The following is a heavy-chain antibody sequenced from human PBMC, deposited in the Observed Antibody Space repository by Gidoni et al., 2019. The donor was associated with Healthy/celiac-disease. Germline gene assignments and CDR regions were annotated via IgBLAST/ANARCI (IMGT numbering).Heavy chain of an antibody. CDR3: AKDVSSGWYDRYFDY. Sequence: EVQLLESGGGLVQPGGSLGLSFAASGFTFRSYAMSWVREDPGKGLAWGAAIIVSGGSTYYADSVKGRFTISRDNSKNTLYLQMNSLRAEDTAVYYCAKDVSSGWYDRYFDYWGQGTLVTVSS. CDR2: IIVSGGST. J-gene: IGHJ4*02. V-gene: IGHV3-23*01. D-gene: IGHD6-19*01. CDR1: GFTFRSYA.